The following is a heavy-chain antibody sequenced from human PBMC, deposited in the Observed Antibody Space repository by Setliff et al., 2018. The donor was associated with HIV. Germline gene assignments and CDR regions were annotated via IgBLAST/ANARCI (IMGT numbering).Heavy chain of an antibody. CDR1: GFTFSSYG. CDR3: AKDGYSYGSSSCFDY. J-gene: IGHJ4*02. D-gene: IGHD5-18*01. V-gene: IGHV3-33*06. Sequence: GGSLRLSCAASGFTFSSYGMHWVRQAPGKGLEWVAVIWYDGSNKYFADSVTGRFTISRDNSKNTLYLQMNSLRAEDTAVYYCAKDGYSYGSSSCFDYWGQGTLVTVSS. CDR2: IWYDGSNK.